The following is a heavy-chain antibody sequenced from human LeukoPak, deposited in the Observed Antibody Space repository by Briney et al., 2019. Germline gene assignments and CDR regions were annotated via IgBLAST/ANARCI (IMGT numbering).Heavy chain of an antibody. CDR2: IYPGDSDT. CDR1: GYSFTSYW. D-gene: IGHD6-13*01. V-gene: IGHV5-51*01. Sequence: GESLKISCKGSGYSFTSYWIGWVRQMPGKGLEWMGIIYPGDSDTRYSPSFQGQVTISADKSISTAYLQWSSLKASDTAMYYCARQHSSSWRTPTHWGQGTLVTVSS. CDR3: ARQHSSSWRTPTH. J-gene: IGHJ4*02.